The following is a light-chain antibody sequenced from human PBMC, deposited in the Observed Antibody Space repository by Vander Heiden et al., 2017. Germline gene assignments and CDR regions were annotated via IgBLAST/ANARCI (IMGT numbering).Light chain of an antibody. Sequence: QSALTQPASVSGSPGQSITLSCTGTSSDGGGYNYVSWYQQHPGKPPKLMIYDVTVRPSGVSHRFSDSKSGNTASLTISGLQAEDEADYYCSSYTSTSTLVLFGGGTKLTVL. V-gene: IGLV2-14*03. J-gene: IGLJ2*01. CDR3: SSYTSTSTLVL. CDR2: DVT. CDR1: SSDGGGYNY.